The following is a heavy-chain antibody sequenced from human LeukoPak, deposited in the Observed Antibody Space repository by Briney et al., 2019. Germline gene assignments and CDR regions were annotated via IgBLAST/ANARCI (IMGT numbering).Heavy chain of an antibody. CDR3: AREGGYDSSFDY. J-gene: IGHJ4*02. CDR2: IYYSGST. CDR1: GVSVSSGSYY. D-gene: IGHD5-12*01. V-gene: IGHV4-61*01. Sequence: SETLSLTCTVSGVSVSSGSYYWSWIRQPPGKGLEWIGYIYYSGSTNYNPSLKSRVTISVDTSKNQFSLKLSSVTAADTAVYYCAREGGYDSSFDYWGQGTLVTVSS.